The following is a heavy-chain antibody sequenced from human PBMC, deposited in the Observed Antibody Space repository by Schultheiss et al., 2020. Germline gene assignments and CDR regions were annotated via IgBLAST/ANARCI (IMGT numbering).Heavy chain of an antibody. D-gene: IGHD3-22*01. CDR2: INSDGSFT. V-gene: IGHV3-74*01. Sequence: GESLKISCAASGFTFSSYWMHWVRQAPGKGLVWVSRINSDGSFTSYADSVKGRFTISRDNAKNTLYLQMNSLRGEDTAVYYCAKGPSSGSFDFWGQGTLVTVSS. J-gene: IGHJ4*02. CDR1: GFTFSSYW. CDR3: AKGPSSGSFDF.